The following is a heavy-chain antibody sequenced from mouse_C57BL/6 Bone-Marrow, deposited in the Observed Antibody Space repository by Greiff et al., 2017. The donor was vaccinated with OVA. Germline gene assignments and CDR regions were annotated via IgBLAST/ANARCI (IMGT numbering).Heavy chain of an antibody. J-gene: IGHJ1*03. Sequence: DVKLVESGGDLVKPGGSLKLSCAASGFTFSSYGMSWVRQTPDKRLEWVATISSGGSYTYYPDSVKGRFTISRDNAKNTLYLQMSSLKSEDTAMYYCARQGIYYYGLGYFDVWGTGTTVTVSS. CDR1: GFTFSSYG. V-gene: IGHV5-6*02. CDR3: ARQGIYYYGLGYFDV. CDR2: ISSGGSYT. D-gene: IGHD1-1*01.